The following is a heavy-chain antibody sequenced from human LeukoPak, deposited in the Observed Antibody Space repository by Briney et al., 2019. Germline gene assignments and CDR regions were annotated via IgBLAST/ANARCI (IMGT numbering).Heavy chain of an antibody. D-gene: IGHD6-13*01. CDR2: INHSGST. J-gene: IGHJ6*02. CDR1: GGSFRGYY. V-gene: IGHV4-34*01. Sequence: PSETLSLTCAVYGGSFRGYYWSWIRQPPGKGLEWIGEINHSGSTNYNPSLKSRVTISVDTSKNQFSLKLSSVTAADTAVYYCARGRGAAASYYLYYGMDVWGQGTTVTVSS. CDR3: ARGRGAAASYYLYYGMDV.